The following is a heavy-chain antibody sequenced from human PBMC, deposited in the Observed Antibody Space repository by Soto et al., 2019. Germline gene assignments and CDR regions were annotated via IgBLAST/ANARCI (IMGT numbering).Heavy chain of an antibody. Sequence: PGESLMICCRSSCYTFSSYSIACLLQIRGKVLQWLAITYPDDSDTRYSPFFQVRVTISADKSISTAYLQWHSLTAEDSAMYYCARQGSTGGMYFYGMAVWGQGTSV. D-gene: IGHD2-2*01. V-gene: IGHV5-51*01. CDR1: CYTFSSYS. CDR3: ARQGSTGGMYFYGMAV. CDR2: TYPDDSDT. J-gene: IGHJ6*01.